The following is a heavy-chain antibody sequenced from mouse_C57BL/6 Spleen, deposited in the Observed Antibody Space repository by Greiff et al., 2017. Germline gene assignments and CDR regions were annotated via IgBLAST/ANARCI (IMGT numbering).Heavy chain of an antibody. J-gene: IGHJ3*01. CDR3: ARKTAVVAPFAD. CDR2: ISYDGSN. D-gene: IGHD1-1*01. CDR1: GYSITSGYY. Sequence: ESGPGLVKPSQSLSLTCSVTGYSITSGYYWNWLRQFPGNKLECMGYISYDGSNNYNPTLKNRIPITRDTAKNQVFLKLNSVTTEDTATYYCARKTAVVAPFADWGQGALVTVSA. V-gene: IGHV3-6*01.